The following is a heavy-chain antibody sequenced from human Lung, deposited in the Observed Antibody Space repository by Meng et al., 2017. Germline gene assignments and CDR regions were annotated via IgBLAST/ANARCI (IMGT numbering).Heavy chain of an antibody. CDR1: GGSVSDSY. V-gene: IGHV4-34*01. CDR3: ARGPTTMAHDFDY. J-gene: IGHJ4*02. Sequence: LKQWVAGLLHPPEALSLTCVVSGGSVSDSYWSWIRQPPGKGLEWIGEINHSGSTNYNPSLESRATISVDTSQNNLSLKLSSVTAADSAVYYCARGPTTMAHDFDYWGQGTLVTVSS. CDR2: INHSGST. D-gene: IGHD4-11*01.